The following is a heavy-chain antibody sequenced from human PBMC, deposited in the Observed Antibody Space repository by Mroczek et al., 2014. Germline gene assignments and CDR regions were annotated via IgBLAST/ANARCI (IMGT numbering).Heavy chain of an antibody. Sequence: QVQLQQSGGGVVQPGRSLRLSCAASGFTFSSYGMHWVRQAPGKGLEWVAVISYDGSNKYYADSVKGRFTISRDNSKNTLYLQMNSLRAEDTAVYYCAKTSAEETYSYAGNFDYWGQGTLVTVSS. CDR2: ISYDGSNK. CDR1: GFTFSSYG. CDR3: AKTSAEETYSYAGNFDY. V-gene: IGHV3-30*18. J-gene: IGHJ4*02. D-gene: IGHD5-18*01.